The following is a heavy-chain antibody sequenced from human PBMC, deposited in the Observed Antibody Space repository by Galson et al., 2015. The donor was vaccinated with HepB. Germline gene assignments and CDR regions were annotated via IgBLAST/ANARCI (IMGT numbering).Heavy chain of an antibody. CDR3: TTDDPDYYYYGMDV. CDR1: GFTFSNAW. CDR2: IKSKTDGGTT. V-gene: IGHV3-15*01. J-gene: IGHJ6*02. Sequence: SLRLSCAASGFTFSNAWMSWVRQAPGKGLEWVGRIKSKTDGGTTDYAAPVKGRFTISRDDSKNTLYLQMNSLKTEDTAVYYCTTDDPDYYYYGMDVWGQGTTVTVSS.